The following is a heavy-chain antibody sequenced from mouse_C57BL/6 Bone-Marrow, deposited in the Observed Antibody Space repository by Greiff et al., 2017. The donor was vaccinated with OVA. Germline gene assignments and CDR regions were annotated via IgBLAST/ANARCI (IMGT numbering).Heavy chain of an antibody. J-gene: IGHJ2*01. CDR1: GYTFTSYT. D-gene: IGHD1-1*02. CDR2: INPSSGYT. V-gene: IGHV1-4*01. CDR3: AAIWSKGY. Sequence: GASVKMSCKASGYTFTSYTMHWVKQRPGQGLEWIGYINPSSGYTKYNQKFKDKATLTADKSSSTAYMQLSSLTSEDSAVYYCAAIWSKGYWGQGTTLTVSS.